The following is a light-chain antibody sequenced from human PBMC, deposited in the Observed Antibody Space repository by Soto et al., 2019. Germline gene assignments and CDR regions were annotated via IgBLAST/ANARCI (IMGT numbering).Light chain of an antibody. Sequence: PWESATLSCRASQRVSSSYLSWYQQKPGQAPRLLIHGTSDRATGIPDRFSGSGSGTDFTLTITSLEPEDFAVYYCQQYGRLPPYTFGQGTKLEIK. J-gene: IGKJ2*01. V-gene: IGKV3-20*01. CDR2: GTS. CDR1: QRVSSSY. CDR3: QQYGRLPPYT.